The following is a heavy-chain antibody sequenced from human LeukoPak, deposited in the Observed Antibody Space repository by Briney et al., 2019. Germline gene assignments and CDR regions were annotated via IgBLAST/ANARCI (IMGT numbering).Heavy chain of an antibody. CDR1: GFTFSSYA. CDR3: AKEPSSSWYPNYFDY. Sequence: GGSLRLSCAASGFTFSSYAMSWVRQAPGKGLEWVSAISGRVGSTYYADSVKGRFTISRDNSKNTLYLQMNRLRAEDTAVYYCAKEPSSSWYPNYFDYWGQGALVTVAS. J-gene: IGHJ4*02. D-gene: IGHD6-13*01. V-gene: IGHV3-23*01. CDR2: ISGRVGST.